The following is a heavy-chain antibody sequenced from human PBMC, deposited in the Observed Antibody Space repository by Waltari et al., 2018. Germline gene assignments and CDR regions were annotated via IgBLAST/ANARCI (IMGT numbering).Heavy chain of an antibody. J-gene: IGHJ4*02. CDR1: EFSFTTYW. Sequence: EVQLVESGGDLVQPGGSLRLSCSASEFSFTTYWMAWFRQGPGRRLEWVATIKPDVIYKSYLDSVRGRFAISRDNAKNLLYLQMNSLRAEDTAIFYCAKMGAGRAPDYWGQGTLVTVSS. CDR2: IKPDVIYK. D-gene: IGHD3-16*01. V-gene: IGHV3-7*03. CDR3: AKMGAGRAPDY.